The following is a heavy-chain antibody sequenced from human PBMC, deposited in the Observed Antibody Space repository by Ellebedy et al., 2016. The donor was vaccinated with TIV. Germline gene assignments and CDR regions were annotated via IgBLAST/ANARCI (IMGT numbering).Heavy chain of an antibody. V-gene: IGHV3-11*01. CDR3: ARWRGPDYVWGSYRWYYFDY. J-gene: IGHJ4*02. CDR1: GFTFSDYY. Sequence: PGGSLRLSCAASGFTFSDYYMSWIRQAPGKGLEWVSYISTSGSTIYYADSVKGRFTISRVNAKNSLHLQMNSLRAEDTAVYYCARWRGPDYVWGSYRWYYFDYWGQGTLVTVSS. CDR2: ISTSGSTI. D-gene: IGHD3-16*02.